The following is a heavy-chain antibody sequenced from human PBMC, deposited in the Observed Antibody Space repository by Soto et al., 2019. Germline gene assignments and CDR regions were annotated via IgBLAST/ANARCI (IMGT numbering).Heavy chain of an antibody. CDR3: ARDQGYSSSPEYYYYYGMDV. CDR2: ISYDGSNK. J-gene: IGHJ6*02. Sequence: VQLVESGGGVVQPGRSLRLSCAASGFTFSSYAMHWVRQAPGKGLEWVAVISYDGSNKYYADSVKGRFTISRDNSKNTLYLQMNSLRAEDTAVYYCARDQGYSSSPEYYYYYGMDVWGQGTTVTVSS. V-gene: IGHV3-30-3*01. CDR1: GFTFSSYA. D-gene: IGHD6-6*01.